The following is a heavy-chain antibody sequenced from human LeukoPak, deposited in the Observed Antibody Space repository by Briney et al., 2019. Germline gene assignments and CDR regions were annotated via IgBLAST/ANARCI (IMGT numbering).Heavy chain of an antibody. CDR3: ARGHYDVLAASYKWTPDY. Sequence: GGSLRLSCAASGFTFNTFNMNWVRWAPGKGLEWVSSITSGGDYIYYADSVKGRFTTSRDNAKHSLSLQLNSLRVEDTAVYYCARGHYDVLAASYKWTPDYWGQGTLVTVSS. J-gene: IGHJ4*02. CDR1: GFTFNTFN. D-gene: IGHD3-9*01. CDR2: ITSGGDYI. V-gene: IGHV3-21*01.